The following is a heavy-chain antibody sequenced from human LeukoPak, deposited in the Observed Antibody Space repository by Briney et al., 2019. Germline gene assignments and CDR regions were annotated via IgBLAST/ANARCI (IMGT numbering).Heavy chain of an antibody. Sequence: GRSLRLSCTSSGFTFGDYAMSWFRQAPGKGLEWVAFIRGKAYGGTTEYAASVKGRFIISRDDSKSIAYLQMNSLKTEDTAVYYCTKYSGRIDYWGQGTLGTVSS. CDR2: IRGKAYGGTT. V-gene: IGHV3-49*03. J-gene: IGHJ4*02. CDR3: TKYSGRIDY. CDR1: GFTFGDYA. D-gene: IGHD5-18*01.